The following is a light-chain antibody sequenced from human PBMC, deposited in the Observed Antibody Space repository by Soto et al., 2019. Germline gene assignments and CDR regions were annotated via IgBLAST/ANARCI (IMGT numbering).Light chain of an antibody. CDR2: KAS. CDR3: QQYGSSSPWT. Sequence: DIQMTQSPSTLSASVGDRVTITCRASQSVGSWLAWYQQKPGKAPKLLIYKASSLESGVPYRFSGSGSGTECSITITSLQPDDFASYHCQQYGSSSPWTFGQGPKVEIK. V-gene: IGKV1-5*03. J-gene: IGKJ1*01. CDR1: QSVGSW.